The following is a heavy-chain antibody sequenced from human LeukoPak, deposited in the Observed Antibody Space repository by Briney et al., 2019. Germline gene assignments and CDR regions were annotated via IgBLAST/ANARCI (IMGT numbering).Heavy chain of an antibody. D-gene: IGHD5-12*01. CDR2: IFYSGRT. V-gene: IGHV4-59*01. Sequence: PSETLSLTCTVSGGSISSYYWNWIRQPPGKGLEWIGYIFYSGRTSYNPSLKSRVTLSVDTSKNWFSLRLTSVTAADTAVYYCAGGLRLEYLYDYWGQGTLVTVAS. CDR1: GGSISSYY. J-gene: IGHJ4*02. CDR3: AGGLRLEYLYDY.